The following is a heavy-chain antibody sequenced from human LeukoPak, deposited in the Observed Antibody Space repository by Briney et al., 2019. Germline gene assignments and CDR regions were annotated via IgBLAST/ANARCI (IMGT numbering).Heavy chain of an antibody. CDR1: GFTFDDYA. CDR3: ARDGSYEVVDGITGTTTPPDY. CDR2: ISWNSGSI. D-gene: IGHD1-7*01. J-gene: IGHJ4*02. Sequence: PGRSLRLSCAASGFTFDDYAMHWVRQAPGKGLEWVSGISWNSGSIGYADSVKGRFTISRDNAKNSLYLQMNSLRAEDTAVYYCARDGSYEVVDGITGTTTPPDYWGQGTLVTVSS. V-gene: IGHV3-9*01.